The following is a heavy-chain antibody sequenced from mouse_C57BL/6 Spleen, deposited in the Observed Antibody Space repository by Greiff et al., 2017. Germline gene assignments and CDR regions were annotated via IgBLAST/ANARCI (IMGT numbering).Heavy chain of an antibody. J-gene: IGHJ4*01. CDR2: IYPGSGST. CDR3: LTEYYAMDY. CDR1: GYTFTSYW. D-gene: IGHD4-1*01. V-gene: IGHV1-55*01. Sequence: QVQLQQPGAELVKPGASVKMSCKASGYTFTSYWITWVKQRPGQGLEWIGDIYPGSGSTNYNEKVKSKATLPVDTSSSTAYMHLSSLTSEDSAVYYCLTEYYAMDYWGQGTSVTVSS.